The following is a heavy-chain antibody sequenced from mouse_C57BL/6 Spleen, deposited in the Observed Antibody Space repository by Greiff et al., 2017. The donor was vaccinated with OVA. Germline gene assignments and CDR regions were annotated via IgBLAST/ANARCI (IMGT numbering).Heavy chain of an antibody. D-gene: IGHD4-1*01. V-gene: IGHV1-78*01. CDR1: GYTFTDHT. CDR3: AREKSLELASFAY. J-gene: IGHJ3*01. Sequence: VQVVESDAELVKPGASVKISCKVSGYTFTDHTIHWMKQRPEQGLEWIGYIYPRDGSTKYNEKFKGKATLTADKSSSTAYMQLNSLTSEDSAVYFCAREKSLELASFAYWGQGTLVTVSA. CDR2: IYPRDGST.